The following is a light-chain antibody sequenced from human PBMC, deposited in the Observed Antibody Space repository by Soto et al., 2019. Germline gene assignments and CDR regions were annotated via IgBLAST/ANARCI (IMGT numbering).Light chain of an antibody. CDR3: QHYNSYSEA. J-gene: IGKJ5*01. CDR1: QNIDNL. V-gene: IGKV1-5*03. Sequence: DIQMTQSPSTLSASVGDSVTITCRASQNIDNLLAWYQQKPGKAPKLLIYKASTLKSGVPSRFSGSGSGTEFTLTISSLQPDDFATYYCQHYNSYSEAFGQGARLEIK. CDR2: KAS.